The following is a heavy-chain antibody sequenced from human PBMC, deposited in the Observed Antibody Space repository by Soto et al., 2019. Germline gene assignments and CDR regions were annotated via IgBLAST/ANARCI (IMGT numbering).Heavy chain of an antibody. Sequence: SGPTLVNPTQTLTLTCTVSGFPLTTTEMYLTCIRQPPGMALEWLALFEWGDGKNYNTSLMSRLTLSKDTSKNQVILTMANMDPVDTGTYYCARMLKRGTSDWIQIDYWGQGTLVTVSS. CDR3: ARMLKRGTSDWIQIDY. V-gene: IGHV2-70*01. J-gene: IGHJ4*02. CDR1: GFPLTTTEMY. D-gene: IGHD3-9*01. CDR2: FEWGDGK.